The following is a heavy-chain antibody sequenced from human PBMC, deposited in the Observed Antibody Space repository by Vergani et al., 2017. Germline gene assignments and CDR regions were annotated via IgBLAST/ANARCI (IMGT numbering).Heavy chain of an antibody. CDR1: GFTSSYYG. D-gene: IGHD1-1*01. V-gene: IGHV3-30*03. CDR2: ISYDGTQK. J-gene: IGHJ1*01. Sequence: QVHLVESGGGVVKPGRSLRLPCVVSGFTSSYYGMHWVRQAPGKGLEWVAVISYDGTQKYYADSVKGRFTISRDNSKSTLYLQMNSLRTEDTAVYYCATKSCGTPGCQIEYFREWGQGTLVTVSS. CDR3: ATKSCGTPGCQIEYFRE.